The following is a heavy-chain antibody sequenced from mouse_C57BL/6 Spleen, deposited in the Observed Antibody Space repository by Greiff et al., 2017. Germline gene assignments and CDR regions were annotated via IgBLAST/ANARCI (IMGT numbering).Heavy chain of an antibody. D-gene: IGHD2-5*01. CDR3: ARRTAYYSNSFDY. Sequence: EVQGVESGGGLVKPGGSLKLSCAASGFTFSDYGMHWVRQAPEKGLEWVAYLSSGSSTIYYADTVKGRFTISRDNAKNTLFLQMTSLRSEDTAMYYCARRTAYYSNSFDYWGQGTTLTVSS. J-gene: IGHJ2*01. V-gene: IGHV5-17*01. CDR1: GFTFSDYG. CDR2: LSSGSSTI.